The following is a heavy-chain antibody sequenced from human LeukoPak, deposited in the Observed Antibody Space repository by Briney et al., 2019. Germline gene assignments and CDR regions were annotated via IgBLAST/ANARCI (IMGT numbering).Heavy chain of an antibody. D-gene: IGHD6-13*01. Sequence: ASVKVSCKASGYTFTCYYMHWVRQAPGQGLEWVGLINPNSGGTNYAQKFQGRVTMIRDTSICTAYMELSRLRSDDTAVYYCARANGIAAAATRRGNWFDPWGQGTLVTVSS. CDR2: INPNSGGT. CDR1: GYTFTCYY. CDR3: ARANGIAAAATRRGNWFDP. V-gene: IGHV1-2*02. J-gene: IGHJ5*02.